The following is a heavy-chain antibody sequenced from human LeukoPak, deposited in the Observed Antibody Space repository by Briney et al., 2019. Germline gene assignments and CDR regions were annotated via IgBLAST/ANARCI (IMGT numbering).Heavy chain of an antibody. V-gene: IGHV3-30*18. CDR2: ISYDGSNK. Sequence: GGSLRLSCAASGFTFSSYGMHWVRQAPGKGLEWVAVISYDGSNKYYADSVKGRFTISRDNSKNTLYLQMNSLRAEDTAVYYCAKDDAFDIWGQGTMVTVSS. CDR1: GFTFSSYG. J-gene: IGHJ3*02. CDR3: AKDDAFDI.